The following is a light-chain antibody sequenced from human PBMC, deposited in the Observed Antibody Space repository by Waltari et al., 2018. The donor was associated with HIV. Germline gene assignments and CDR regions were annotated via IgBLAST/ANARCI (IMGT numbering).Light chain of an antibody. CDR2: YDS. CDR3: PVWDTTTNEGV. J-gene: IGLJ3*02. Sequence: YVLTQAPSVSQAPGKTATLTCEGDRLGTKTVHWYQQRSGQAPVLVIYYDSERPSGIPDRFSGSNSGNTATLTISRVEDGDEADYYCPVWDTTTNEGVFGGGTKLTVL. CDR1: RLGTKT. V-gene: IGLV3-21*04.